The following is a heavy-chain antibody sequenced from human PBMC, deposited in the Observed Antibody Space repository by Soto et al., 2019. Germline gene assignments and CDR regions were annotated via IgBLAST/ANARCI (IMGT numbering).Heavy chain of an antibody. CDR1: GGSISSSSYY. CDR3: ARHIDY. CDR2: IYYSGST. Sequence: SETLSLSCTVPGGSISSSSYYWGWIRQAPGKGLEWIGRIYYSGSTYYNPSLKSRITISVDTSKNQFSLKLSSVTAADTAVYYCARHIDYWGQGTLVTVS. V-gene: IGHV4-39*01. J-gene: IGHJ4*02.